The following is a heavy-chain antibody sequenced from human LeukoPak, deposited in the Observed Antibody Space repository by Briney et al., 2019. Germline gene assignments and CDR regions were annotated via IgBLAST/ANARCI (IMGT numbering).Heavy chain of an antibody. CDR2: IKEDGSEK. Sequence: GGSLGLSCAASGFIFSSYRMSWVRQAPGKGLEWVANIKEDGSEKYYVDSVKGRFTISRDNAKNSLYLQTNSLRAEDTAVYYCARRALRYCSSTSCPAQYYGVDVWGKGTTVTVSS. D-gene: IGHD2-2*01. J-gene: IGHJ6*04. CDR3: ARRALRYCSSTSCPAQYYGVDV. V-gene: IGHV3-7*03. CDR1: GFIFSSYR.